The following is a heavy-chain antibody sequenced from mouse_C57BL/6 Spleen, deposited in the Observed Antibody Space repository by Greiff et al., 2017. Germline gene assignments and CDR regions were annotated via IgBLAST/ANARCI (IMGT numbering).Heavy chain of an antibody. CDR3: ARDLYDGCYDARAMDY. V-gene: IGHV7-1*01. CDR1: GFTFSDFY. J-gene: IGHJ4*01. D-gene: IGHD2-3*01. CDR2: SRNKANDYTT. Sequence: EVKLVESGGGLVQSGRSLRLSCATSGFTFSDFYMEWVRQAPGKGLAWIAASRNKANDYTTESSASVKGRFIVSRDTSQSILYLQMNALRAEDTANYYCARDLYDGCYDARAMDYWGQGTSVTVSS.